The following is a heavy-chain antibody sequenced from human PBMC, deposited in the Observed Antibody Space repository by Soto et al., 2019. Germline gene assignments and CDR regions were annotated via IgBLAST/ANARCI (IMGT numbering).Heavy chain of an antibody. D-gene: IGHD3-16*02. CDR1: GFTFNKYA. V-gene: IGHV3-23*01. CDR2: IGGSAVST. CDR3: AKDGHNIGYYFDS. Sequence: PGGSLRLSCAASGFTFNKYAMNWVRQTPEKGLEWVASIGGSAVSTYYADSVKGRFTISRDISKNMVFLQMDSLRVEDTALYYCAKDGHNIGYYFDSWGQGTRVTVSS. J-gene: IGHJ4*02.